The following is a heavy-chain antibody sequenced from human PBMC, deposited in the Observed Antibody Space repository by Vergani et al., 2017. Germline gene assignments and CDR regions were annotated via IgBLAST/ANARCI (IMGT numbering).Heavy chain of an antibody. V-gene: IGHV3-30*18. Sequence: QVQLVESGGGVVQPGRSLRLSCAASGLTFRNTGMHWVRQAPGKGLGWVAAISYDGSNKYYADSVKGRFTISRDNSKNTLYLQMNSLRAEDTAVYYCAKEGDLRGYHYYYMDVWGEGTTVTVYS. CDR2: ISYDGSNK. D-gene: IGHD3-16*01. J-gene: IGHJ6*03. CDR3: AKEGDLRGYHYYYMDV. CDR1: GLTFRNTG.